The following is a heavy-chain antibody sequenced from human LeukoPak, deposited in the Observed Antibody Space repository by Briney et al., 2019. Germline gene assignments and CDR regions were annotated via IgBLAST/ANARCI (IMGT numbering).Heavy chain of an antibody. V-gene: IGHV4-39*01. CDR1: GVSISRSNYY. Sequence: ASETLSLTCTVSGVSISRSNYYWVWIRQPPGKGLEWIGSIHYSGSTYYNPSLKSRVTISVDTSKNHFSLKLSSVTAADTAVYYCARHEDQAYGMDVWGQGTTVTVSS. J-gene: IGHJ6*02. CDR2: IHYSGST. CDR3: ARHEDQAYGMDV. D-gene: IGHD2-2*01.